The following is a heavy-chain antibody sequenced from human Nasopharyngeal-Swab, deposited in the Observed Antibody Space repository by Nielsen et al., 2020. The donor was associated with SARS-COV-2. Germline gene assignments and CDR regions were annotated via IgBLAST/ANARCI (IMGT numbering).Heavy chain of an antibody. Sequence: GESLKISCAASGFTFSSYEMNWVRQAPGKGLEWVSYISSSGSTIYYADSVKGRFTISRDNAKNSLYLQMNSLRAEDTAVYYCARGPPYSGSYWDAFDIWGQGTMVTVSS. D-gene: IGHD1-26*01. CDR3: ARGPPYSGSYWDAFDI. CDR2: ISSSGSTI. V-gene: IGHV3-48*03. J-gene: IGHJ3*02. CDR1: GFTFSSYE.